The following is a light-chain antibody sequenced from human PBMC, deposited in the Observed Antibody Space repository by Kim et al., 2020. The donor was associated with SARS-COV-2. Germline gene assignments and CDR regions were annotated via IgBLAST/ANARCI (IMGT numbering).Light chain of an antibody. J-gene: IGLJ2*01. V-gene: IGLV1-47*02. CDR1: RSNIGRNY. CDR2: TDN. Sequence: PGQRAIIACSGSRSNIGRNYVYWYQQLPGTAPKLLIHTDNRRPSGVPDRFSGSKSGTSASLAISGLRSEDEADYYCAAWDDSLSVIFGRGTQLTVL. CDR3: AAWDDSLSVI.